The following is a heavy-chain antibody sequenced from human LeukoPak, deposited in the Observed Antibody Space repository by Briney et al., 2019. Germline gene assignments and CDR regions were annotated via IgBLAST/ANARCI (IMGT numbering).Heavy chain of an antibody. CDR3: ARATPGVNYYDSSGVDY. CDR2: ISYDGSNK. Sequence: GGSLRLSCAASGFTFSSYGMHWVRQAPGKGLEWVAVISYDGSNKYYADSVKGRFTISRDNSKNTLYLQMNSLRAEDTAVYYCARATPGVNYYDSSGVDYWGQGTLVTVSS. V-gene: IGHV3-30*03. CDR1: GFTFSSYG. J-gene: IGHJ4*02. D-gene: IGHD3-22*01.